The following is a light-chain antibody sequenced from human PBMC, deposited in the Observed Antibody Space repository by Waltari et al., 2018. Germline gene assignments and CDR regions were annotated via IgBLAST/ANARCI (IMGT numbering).Light chain of an antibody. CDR3: QHYGSSPPPT. CDR1: QSVSTY. CDR2: DAS. Sequence: EIVLTQSPATLSLSPGETATPPCRASQSVSTYLTWYQQKPGQAPRLLIYDASRRATGIPARFSGSGSGTDFTLTISSLEPEDFAVYYCQHYGSSPPPTFGPGTKVDIK. V-gene: IGKV3-11*01. J-gene: IGKJ3*01.